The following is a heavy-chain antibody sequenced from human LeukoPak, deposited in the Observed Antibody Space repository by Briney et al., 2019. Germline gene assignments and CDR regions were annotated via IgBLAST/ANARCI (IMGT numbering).Heavy chain of an antibody. V-gene: IGHV3-9*01. Sequence: GGSLRLSCAASGFTFDDYVMHWVRQAPGKGLEWVSSISWNSGSIGYADSVKGRFTISRDNAKNSLYLQMNSLRAEDTAVYYCAKDGSFDIWGQGTMVTVSS. J-gene: IGHJ3*02. CDR3: AKDGSFDI. CDR2: ISWNSGSI. D-gene: IGHD1-26*01. CDR1: GFTFDDYV.